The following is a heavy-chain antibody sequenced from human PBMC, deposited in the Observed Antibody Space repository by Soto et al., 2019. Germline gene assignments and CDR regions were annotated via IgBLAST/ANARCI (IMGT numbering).Heavy chain of an antibody. CDR1: GFTFDDYA. J-gene: IGHJ4*02. CDR2: ISWNSGSI. Sequence: PGGSLRLSCAASGFTFDDYAMHWVRQAPGKGLEWVSGISWNSGSIGYADSVKGRFTISRDNAKNSLYLQMNSLRAEDTALYYCAVSSSWKEGFDYWGQGTLVTVSS. D-gene: IGHD6-13*01. CDR3: AVSSSWKEGFDY. V-gene: IGHV3-9*01.